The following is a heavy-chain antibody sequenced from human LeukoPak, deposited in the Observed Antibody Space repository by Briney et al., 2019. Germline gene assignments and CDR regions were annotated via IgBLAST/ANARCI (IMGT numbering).Heavy chain of an antibody. D-gene: IGHD6-13*01. V-gene: IGHV3-66*02. Sequence: GGSLRLSCAASGFTFSSYSMNWVRQAPGKGLEWVSVIYSGGSTYYADSVKGRFTISRDNSKNTLYLQMNSLRAEDTAVYYCASALYSSRGDAFDIWGQGTMVTVSS. CDR3: ASALYSSRGDAFDI. J-gene: IGHJ3*02. CDR2: IYSGGST. CDR1: GFTFSSYS.